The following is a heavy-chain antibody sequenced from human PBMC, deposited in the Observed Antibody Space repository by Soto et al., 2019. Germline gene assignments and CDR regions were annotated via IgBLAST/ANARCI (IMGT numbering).Heavy chain of an antibody. J-gene: IGHJ4*02. CDR3: ARHPPTCGWPTAFDY. Sequence: EVQLVETGGGWIQPGGSLKLSCAASGFTVSSTYMSWVRQAPGKGLEWVSVLCGGGTAYYAGSVKGRFTIARDNSENTLYLQLGSLRAEDTAVDYCARHPPTCGWPTAFDYWGQGALVTVSS. D-gene: IGHD6-19*01. V-gene: IGHV3-53*02. CDR2: LCGGGTA. CDR1: GFTVSSTY.